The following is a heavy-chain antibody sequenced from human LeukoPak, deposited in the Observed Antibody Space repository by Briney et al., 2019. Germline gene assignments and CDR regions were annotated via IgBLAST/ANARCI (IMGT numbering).Heavy chain of an antibody. J-gene: IGHJ4*02. V-gene: IGHV1-18*01. CDR3: ARDKGYSSSWYYFDY. CDR1: GYTLTSYG. D-gene: IGHD6-13*01. Sequence: ASVKVSCKASGYTLTSYGISWVRQAPGQGLEWMGWISAYNGNTNYAQKLQGRVTMTTDTSTSTAYMELRNLRSDDTAVYYCARDKGYSSSWYYFDYWGQGTLVTVSS. CDR2: ISAYNGNT.